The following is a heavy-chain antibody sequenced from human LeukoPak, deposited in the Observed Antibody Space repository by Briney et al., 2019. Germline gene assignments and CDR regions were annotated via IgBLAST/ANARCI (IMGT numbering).Heavy chain of an antibody. J-gene: IGHJ6*02. CDR1: GFTFSSYG. CDR2: IWYDGSNK. D-gene: IGHD3-10*01. CDR3: ARDSGSPYYYYYGMDV. V-gene: IGHV3-33*01. Sequence: GGSLRLSCAASGFTFSSYGMPWVRQAPGKGLEWVAVIWYDGSNKYYADSVKGRFTISRDNAKNTLYLQMNSLRAEDTAVYYCARDSGSPYYYYYGMDVWGQGTTVTVSS.